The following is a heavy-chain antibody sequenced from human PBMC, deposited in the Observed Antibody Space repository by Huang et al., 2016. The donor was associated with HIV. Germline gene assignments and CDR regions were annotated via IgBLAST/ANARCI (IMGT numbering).Heavy chain of an antibody. V-gene: IGHV4-39*01. Sequence: QLLLQESGPGLVKPSEALALTCAVSGGSIRSSDYHWGWIRPPPGKGVEWIGGSYYKGRTNYSPALKRRVTIAVDTSKNLFFLNLTSMTAADTAVYYWARHREGPVAYYSGWGSHLNYMDVWGRGRTVVVSS. D-gene: IGHD3-10*01. CDR3: ARHREGPVAYYSGWGSHLNYMDV. CDR1: GGSIRSSDYH. CDR2: SYYKGRT. J-gene: IGHJ6*03.